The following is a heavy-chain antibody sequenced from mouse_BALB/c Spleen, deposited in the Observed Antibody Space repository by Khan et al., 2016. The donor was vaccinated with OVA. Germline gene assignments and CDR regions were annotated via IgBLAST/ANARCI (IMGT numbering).Heavy chain of an antibody. CDR2: IDPANGKT. CDR1: GFNIKDTY. J-gene: IGHJ4*01. D-gene: IGHD1-2*01. CDR3: AYALRLYGMDY. V-gene: IGHV14-3*02. Sequence: VQLKESGAELMKPGASVKLSCTVSGFNIKDTYMHWVTQRPEQGLEWIGRIDPANGKTKYDPKFQGKATLTADTSSNTAYLQLSSLTSEDTAVYYCAYALRLYGMDYWGQGTSVTVSS.